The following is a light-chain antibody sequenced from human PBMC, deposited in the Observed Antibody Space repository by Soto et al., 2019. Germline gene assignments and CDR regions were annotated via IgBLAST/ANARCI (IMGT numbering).Light chain of an antibody. V-gene: IGKV1-39*01. CDR1: QSISSY. CDR3: QQSYSTRYT. CDR2: AAS. Sequence: DIPMTQSPSSLSASVGDRVTITCRASQSISSYLNWYQQKPGKAPKLLIYAASSLQSGVPSRFSGSGSGTDFTLTISSLQPEDFATYYCQQSYSTRYTFCQGTKLEIK. J-gene: IGKJ2*01.